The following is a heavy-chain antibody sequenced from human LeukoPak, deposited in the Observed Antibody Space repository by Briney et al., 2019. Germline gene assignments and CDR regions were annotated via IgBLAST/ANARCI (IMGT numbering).Heavy chain of an antibody. CDR2: IKHDASDK. CDR3: ARTNNFDY. Sequence: PGGSLRLSCAASGFTFRQYWMNWVRQAPGKGLESVANIKHDASDKYYVDSVKGRFTISRDNAKNSLYLQMNSLTAEDTAVYYCARTNNFDYWGQGTLVTVSS. V-gene: IGHV3-7*05. CDR1: GFTFRQYW. J-gene: IGHJ4*02. D-gene: IGHD2-8*01.